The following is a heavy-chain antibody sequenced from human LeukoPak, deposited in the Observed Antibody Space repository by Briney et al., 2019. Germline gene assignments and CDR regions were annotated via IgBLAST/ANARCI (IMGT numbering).Heavy chain of an antibody. J-gene: IGHJ4*02. Sequence: SETLSLTCTVSGGSISSSSYYWGWIRQPPGKGLEWIGSIYYSGSTYYNPSLKSRVTISVDTSKNQFSLKLSSVTAADTAVYYCARSIRYFDWPYFDYWGQGTLVTVSS. CDR3: ARSIRYFDWPYFDY. CDR1: GGSISSSSYY. V-gene: IGHV4-39*07. CDR2: IYYSGST. D-gene: IGHD3-9*01.